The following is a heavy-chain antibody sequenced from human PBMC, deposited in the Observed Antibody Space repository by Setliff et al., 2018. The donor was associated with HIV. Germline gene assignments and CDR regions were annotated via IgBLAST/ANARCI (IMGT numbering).Heavy chain of an antibody. V-gene: IGHV3-74*01. J-gene: IGHJ4*02. CDR1: GFTFSTYW. Sequence: GGSLRLSCAASGFTFSTYWMHWVRQAPGKGLVWVSRIHSDGGSTSYADSVKGRFTISRDTAKNTLFMQLDSLRAEDTAVYYCAANIMGLNYFDYWGQGTLVTVSS. CDR2: IHSDGGST. D-gene: IGHD5-12*01. CDR3: AANIMGLNYFDY.